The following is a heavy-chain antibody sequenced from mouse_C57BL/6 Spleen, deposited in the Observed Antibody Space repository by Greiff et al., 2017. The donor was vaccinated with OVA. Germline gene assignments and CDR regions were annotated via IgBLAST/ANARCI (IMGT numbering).Heavy chain of an antibody. D-gene: IGHD1-1*01. J-gene: IGHJ1*03. V-gene: IGHV1-26*01. CDR1: GYTFTDYY. CDR2: INPNNGGT. CDR3: ARYYYGSPHWYFDV. Sequence: VQLQQSGPELVKPGASVKISCTASGYTFTDYYMNWVQQSHGKSLAWIGDINPNNGGTSSNQQFTGKATLTVDKSSSTAYLELRSLTSEDSAVYYGARYYYGSPHWYFDVWGTGTTVTGSA.